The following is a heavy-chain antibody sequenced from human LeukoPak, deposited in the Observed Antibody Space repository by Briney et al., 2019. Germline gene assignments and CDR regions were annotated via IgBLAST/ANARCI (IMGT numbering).Heavy chain of an antibody. V-gene: IGHV4-38-2*01. CDR3: ANLVGATTYYYYMDV. Sequence: PSETLSLTCAVSGYSISSGYYWGWIRQPPGKGLEWIGSIYHSGSTYYNPSLKSRVTISVDTSKNQFSLKLSSVTAADTAVYYRANLVGATTYYYYMDVWGKGTTVTISS. CDR1: GYSISSGYY. J-gene: IGHJ6*03. CDR2: IYHSGST. D-gene: IGHD1-26*01.